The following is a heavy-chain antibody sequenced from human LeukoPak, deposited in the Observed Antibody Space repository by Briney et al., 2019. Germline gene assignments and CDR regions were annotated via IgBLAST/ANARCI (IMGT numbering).Heavy chain of an antibody. D-gene: IGHD3-22*01. Sequence: SETLSFTWAVSGGSISSSSYYWGWIRQPPGKGLGWIGSIYYSGSTYYCPSLKSRVTISVDTSKNQFSLNLSYVTAADTAVYYCARHRGSGYYIFPSYLDYWGQGTLVTVPS. CDR3: ARHRGSGYYIFPSYLDY. J-gene: IGHJ4*02. CDR2: IYYSGST. CDR1: GGSISSSSYY. V-gene: IGHV4-39*01.